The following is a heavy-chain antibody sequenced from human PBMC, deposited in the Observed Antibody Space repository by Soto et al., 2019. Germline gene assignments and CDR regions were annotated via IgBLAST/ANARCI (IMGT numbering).Heavy chain of an antibody. CDR2: FDPEDGET. Sequence: ASVKVSCKVSGYTLAELSMHWVRQAPGKGLEWMGGFDPEDGETIYAQKFQGRVTMTEDTSTDTAYMELSSLRSEDTAVYYCATDVNSSGWSTRSYFDYWGQGTLVTVSS. CDR3: ATDVNSSGWSTRSYFDY. CDR1: GYTLAELS. V-gene: IGHV1-24*01. J-gene: IGHJ4*02. D-gene: IGHD6-19*01.